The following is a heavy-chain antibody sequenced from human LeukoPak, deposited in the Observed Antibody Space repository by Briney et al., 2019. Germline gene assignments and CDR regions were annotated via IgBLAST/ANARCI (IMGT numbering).Heavy chain of an antibody. D-gene: IGHD6-13*01. Sequence: PGGSLRLSCAASGFTFSSYGMHWVRQAPGKGLEWVALISYDGSNKYYVDSVKGRFTISRDNAKNTLYLQMNSLRAEDTAVYYCVRVGPPAAGMSYWGQGTLVTVSS. J-gene: IGHJ4*02. CDR2: ISYDGSNK. CDR1: GFTFSSYG. CDR3: VRVGPPAAGMSY. V-gene: IGHV3-30*03.